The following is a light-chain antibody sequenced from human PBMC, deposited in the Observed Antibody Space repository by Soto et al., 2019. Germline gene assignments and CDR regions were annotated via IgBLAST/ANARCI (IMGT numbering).Light chain of an antibody. CDR1: QDISNY. CDR3: QQYDNLPLT. CDR2: DAS. Sequence: DIQMTQSPSSLSASVGARVTLTCQASQDISNYLNWYQQKPGKAPKLLIYDASNLETGVPSRFSGSGSGTDFTFTISSLQPEEIATYYCQQYDNLPLTFGGGTKVDIK. V-gene: IGKV1-33*01. J-gene: IGKJ4*01.